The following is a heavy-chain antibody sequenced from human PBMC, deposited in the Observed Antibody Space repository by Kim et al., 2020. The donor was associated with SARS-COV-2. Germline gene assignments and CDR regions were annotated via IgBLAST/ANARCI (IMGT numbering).Heavy chain of an antibody. D-gene: IGHD6-19*01. Sequence: GGSLRLSCTASGFTFGDYAMSWFRQAPGKGLEWVGFIRSKAYGGTTEYAASVKGRFTISRDDSKSIAYLQMNSLKTEDTAVYYAQSGWYGGEGYYYYYGMEVWGQGTTVTVSS. CDR1: GFTFGDYA. CDR3: QSGWYGGEGYYYYYGMEV. CDR2: IRSKAYGGTT. V-gene: IGHV3-49*03. J-gene: IGHJ6*02.